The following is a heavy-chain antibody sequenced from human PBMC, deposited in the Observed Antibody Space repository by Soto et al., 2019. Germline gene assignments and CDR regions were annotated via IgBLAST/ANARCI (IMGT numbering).Heavy chain of an antibody. V-gene: IGHV3-30*18. J-gene: IGHJ6*02. CDR3: AKDWRWEQQIYGMNV. D-gene: IGHD1-26*01. CDR2: ISYDGRNK. Sequence: QERVVESGGGEVQPGTSLRLSCVASDFSFRNYGMHWVRQAPGKGLEWVADISYDGRNKYYAESVKGRFTISRDNSKNTLYLQMNSLRTEDTAVSYCAKDWRWEQQIYGMNVWGQGTTVTVSS. CDR1: DFSFRNYG.